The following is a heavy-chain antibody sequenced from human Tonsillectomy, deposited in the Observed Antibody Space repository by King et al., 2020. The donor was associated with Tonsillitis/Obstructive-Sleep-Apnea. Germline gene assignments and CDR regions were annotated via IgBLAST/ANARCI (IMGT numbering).Heavy chain of an antibody. Sequence: VQLVESGGGLVQPGGSLKLSCAASGFTFSGSAMHWVRQASGKGLEWVGRIRSKANSYATAYAASVKGRFTISRDDSQNTAYLQMNSLKTEDTAVYYCTRGMRDGYSYYYYMDVWGKGTTVTVSS. CDR2: IRSKANSYAT. CDR1: GFTFSGSA. V-gene: IGHV3-73*02. D-gene: IGHD5-24*01. J-gene: IGHJ6*03. CDR3: TRGMRDGYSYYYYMDV.